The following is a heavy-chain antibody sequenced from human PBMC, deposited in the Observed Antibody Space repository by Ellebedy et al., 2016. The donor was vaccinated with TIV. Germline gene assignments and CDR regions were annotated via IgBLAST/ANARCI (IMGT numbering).Heavy chain of an antibody. V-gene: IGHV6-1*01. CDR2: TYYRSQWFS. CDR3: ARGRASAFDI. CDR1: GDSVSTNGVA. J-gene: IGHJ3*02. Sequence: SQTLSLTCVISGDSVSTNGVAWNWIRLSSSRGLEWLGRTYYRSQWFSESAVSVKGRVTINPDASKNQFSLQLDSVSPEDTALYYCARGRASAFDIWGQGTMVTVSS.